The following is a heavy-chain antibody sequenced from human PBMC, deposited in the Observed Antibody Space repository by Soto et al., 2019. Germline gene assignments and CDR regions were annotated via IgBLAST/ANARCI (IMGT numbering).Heavy chain of an antibody. V-gene: IGHV4-30-2*01. D-gene: IGHD6-19*01. CDR3: ARAGGLGAVAVDY. CDR2: IYHSGST. Sequence: QLQLQESGSGLVKPTQTLSLTCAVSGGSISSGGYSWSWIRQPPGKGLEWIGYIYHSGSTYYNPSLKSRVTISVDRSKNQFSLKLSSVTAADTAVYYCARAGGLGAVAVDYWGQGTLVTVSS. J-gene: IGHJ4*02. CDR1: GGSISSGGYS.